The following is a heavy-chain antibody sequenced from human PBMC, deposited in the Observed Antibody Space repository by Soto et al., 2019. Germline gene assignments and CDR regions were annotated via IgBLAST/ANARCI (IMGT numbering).Heavy chain of an antibody. CDR3: ARDPRYGVLFDY. CDR2: VYYSGST. CDR1: GGSISSYY. V-gene: IGHV4-59*12. J-gene: IGHJ4*02. D-gene: IGHD5-18*01. Sequence: SETLSLTCTVSGGSISSYYWNWIRQPPGKGLEWIGYVYYSGSTNYNPSLKSRVTISVDTSKNQFSLQLNSVTPEDTAVYYCARDPRYGVLFDYWGQGTLVTVSS.